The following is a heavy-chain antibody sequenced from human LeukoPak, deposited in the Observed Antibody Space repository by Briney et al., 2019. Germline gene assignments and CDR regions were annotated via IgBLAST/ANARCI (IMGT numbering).Heavy chain of an antibody. J-gene: IGHJ4*02. CDR3: ASERRSTGAVSGDVDY. CDR1: GFTFSSYS. CDR2: ITSTSSYI. D-gene: IGHD7-27*01. V-gene: IGHV3-21*01. Sequence: PGGSLRLSCAASGFTFSSYSMHWVRQAPGKGLEWVSSITSTSSYIYYADSVKGRFTISRDNAKDSLYLQMNSLRAEDTAVYYCASERRSTGAVSGDVDYWGQGTLVTVSS.